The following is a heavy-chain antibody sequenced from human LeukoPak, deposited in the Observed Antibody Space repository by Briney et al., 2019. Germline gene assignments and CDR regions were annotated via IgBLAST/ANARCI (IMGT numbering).Heavy chain of an antibody. CDR2: IHYSVRT. V-gene: IGHV4-61*05. CDR1: GISISSSNSY. J-gene: IGHJ6*03. D-gene: IGHD5-24*01. Sequence: SETLSLTCTVSGISISSSNSYWGWIRQPPGKGLEWIGYIHYSVRTNYNPSLKSRVTISVDMPNNQFSLKMSSVTAADTAVYYCARTGDGYNYYNYYYMDVWGKGTTVTVTS. CDR3: ARTGDGYNYYNYYYMDV.